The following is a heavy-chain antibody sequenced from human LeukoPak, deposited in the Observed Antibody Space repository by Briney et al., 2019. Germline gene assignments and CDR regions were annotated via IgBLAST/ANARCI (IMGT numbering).Heavy chain of an antibody. J-gene: IGHJ6*03. CDR1: GYTFTGYY. CDR2: INPNSGDT. CDR3: AREQQLLYYYYYYMDV. V-gene: IGHV1-2*02. Sequence: ASVKVSCTASGYTFTGYYMHWVRQAPGQGLEWMGWINPNSGDTNYAQKFQGRVTMTRDTSISTAYMELSRLRSDDTAVYYCAREQQLLYYYYYYMDVWGKGTTVTVSS. D-gene: IGHD6-13*01.